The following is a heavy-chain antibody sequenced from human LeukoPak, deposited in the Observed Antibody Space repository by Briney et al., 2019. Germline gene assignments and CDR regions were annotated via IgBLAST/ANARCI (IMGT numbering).Heavy chain of an antibody. CDR3: ARVQSEVVVAATRSYYYYGMDV. J-gene: IGHJ6*02. Sequence: SQTLSLTCTVSGGSISSGSYYWSWIRQPAGKGLEWIGRIYTSGSTNYNPSLKSRVIISVDTSKNQFSLKLSSVTAADTAVYYCARVQSEVVVAATRSYYYYGMDVWGQGTTVTVSS. D-gene: IGHD2-15*01. CDR2: IYTSGST. V-gene: IGHV4-61*02. CDR1: GGSISSGSYY.